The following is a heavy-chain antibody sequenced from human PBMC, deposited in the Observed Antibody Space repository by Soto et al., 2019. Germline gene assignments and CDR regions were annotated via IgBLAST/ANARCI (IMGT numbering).Heavy chain of an antibody. Sequence: GGPLRLSCAASGFSFSIYCMHWVRQAPGTGLEWVALISHDSSIKYYGESVKGRFTISRDNSKNTLSLQMNSLRVDDTAVYFCANSRIVATINFVYYGMDVWGQGTPVTVSS. J-gene: IGHJ6*02. CDR1: GFSFSIYC. V-gene: IGHV3-30*18. D-gene: IGHD5-12*01. CDR3: ANSRIVATINFVYYGMDV. CDR2: ISHDSSIK.